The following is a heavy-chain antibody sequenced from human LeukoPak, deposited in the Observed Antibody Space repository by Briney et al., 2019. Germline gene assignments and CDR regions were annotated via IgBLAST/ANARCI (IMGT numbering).Heavy chain of an antibody. D-gene: IGHD3-3*01. Sequence: GGSLRLSCAASGFTFSSYSMNWVRQAPGKGLEWVSYISSSSSTIYYADSVKGRFTISRDNAKNSLYLQMNSLRAEDTAVYYCARDQTTYDFWSGYYETPFDYWGQGTLVTVSS. J-gene: IGHJ4*02. CDR1: GFTFSSYS. CDR3: ARDQTTYDFWSGYYETPFDY. CDR2: ISSSSSTI. V-gene: IGHV3-48*01.